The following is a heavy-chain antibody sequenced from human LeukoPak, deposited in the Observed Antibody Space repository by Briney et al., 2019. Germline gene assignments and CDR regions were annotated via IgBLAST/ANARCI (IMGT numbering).Heavy chain of an antibody. CDR1: GFTFNSYW. D-gene: IGHD6-13*01. CDR2: IKQDGSVR. Sequence: GGSLRLSCAASGFTFNSYWMSWVRQAPGRGLEWVANIKQDGSVRYYVDSVKGRFTISRDNAENALYLQMNSLRAEDTAVYYCARGIAAAGSYWGQGTLVTVSP. J-gene: IGHJ4*02. CDR3: ARGIAAAGSY. V-gene: IGHV3-7*01.